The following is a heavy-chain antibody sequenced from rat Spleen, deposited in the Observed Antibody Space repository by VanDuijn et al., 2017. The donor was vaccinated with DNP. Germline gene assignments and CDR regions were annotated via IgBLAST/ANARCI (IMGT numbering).Heavy chain of an antibody. V-gene: IGHV5-25*01. Sequence: EVQLVGSGGDLVQPGRSLKLSCAASGFTFSNYYMAWVRQAPRKGLEWVATISPSGSRTYYPDSVKGRFTISRDNAESSLYLQMNSLKSEDTATYYCAREQHYHFDYWGQGVMVTVSS. D-gene: IGHD1-10*01. J-gene: IGHJ2*01. CDR1: GFTFSNYY. CDR2: ISPSGSRT. CDR3: AREQHYHFDY.